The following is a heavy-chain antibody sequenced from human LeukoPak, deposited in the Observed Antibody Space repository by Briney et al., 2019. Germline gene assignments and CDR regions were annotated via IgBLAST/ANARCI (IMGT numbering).Heavy chain of an antibody. D-gene: IGHD3-22*01. J-gene: IGHJ6*03. CDR2: INPSGGST. CDR3: ARDRYYDSSGYYYEPYMDV. CDR1: GYTFTSYY. Sequence: KVSCKASGYTFTSYYMHWVRQAPGQGLEWMGIINPSGGSTSYAQKFQGRVAMTRDTSTSTVYMELSSLRSEDTAVYYCARDRYYDSSGYYYEPYMDVWGKGTTVTISS. V-gene: IGHV1-46*01.